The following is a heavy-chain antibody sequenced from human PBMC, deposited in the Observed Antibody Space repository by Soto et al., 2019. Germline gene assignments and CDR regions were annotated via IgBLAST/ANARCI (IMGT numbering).Heavy chain of an antibody. Sequence: SGPTLVNPTQTLTLTCTFSGFSLSTSGVGVGWIRQPPGKALEWLAVIYWDDDRRYSPSLKSRLTITKDTSKNQVLLTMTNMDPVDTGTYYCAHASISPYYYYGMDVWGQGTMVTVS. D-gene: IGHD1-20*01. CDR2: IYWDDDR. CDR1: GFSLSTSGVG. V-gene: IGHV2-5*02. J-gene: IGHJ6*02. CDR3: AHASISPYYYYGMDV.